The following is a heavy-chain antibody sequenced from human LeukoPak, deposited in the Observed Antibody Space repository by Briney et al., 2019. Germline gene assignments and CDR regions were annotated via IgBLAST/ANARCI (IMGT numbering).Heavy chain of an antibody. CDR1: GFTFSNYG. Sequence: GGSLRLSCVGSGFTFSNYGIHWVRQAPGKGLEWVSFIGYGGSKEYYADSVKGRFTIYRDNSKHSLYLQMSSLRPEDTAVYYCARDPLIVVVAAATGAYFDYWGQGTLVTVSS. V-gene: IGHV3-30*02. CDR3: ARDPLIVVVAAATGAYFDY. J-gene: IGHJ4*02. D-gene: IGHD2-15*01. CDR2: IGYGGSKE.